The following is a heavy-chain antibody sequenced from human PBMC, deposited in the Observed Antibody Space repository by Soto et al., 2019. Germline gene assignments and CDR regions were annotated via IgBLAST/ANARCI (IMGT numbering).Heavy chain of an antibody. J-gene: IGHJ6*02. D-gene: IGHD2-2*01. Sequence: QVQLVQSGAEVKKPGASVKDSCKASGYTFSSYYMHWVRQAPGQGLEWMGIINPRGGSTSYLQKFQGRVTMASDTPESTVYMELSSLRSEDTAVYYCARDGSQYQVLPGAYYSSGMDVWGQGTTVTVSS. V-gene: IGHV1-46*01. CDR1: GYTFSSYY. CDR3: ARDGSQYQVLPGAYYSSGMDV. CDR2: INPRGGST.